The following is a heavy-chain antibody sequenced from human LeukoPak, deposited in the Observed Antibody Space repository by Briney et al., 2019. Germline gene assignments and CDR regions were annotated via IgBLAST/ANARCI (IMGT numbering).Heavy chain of an antibody. Sequence: PSQTLSLTCTVSGGSISSGGYYWTWIRQHPGKGLEWIGYIYYTASTYYNPSLKSRVTISRDTSKNQFSLNLSSVTAADTAVYYCAREAYCGGDCYSNWFDPWGQGTLVTVSS. CDR1: GGSISSGGYY. CDR2: IYYTAST. CDR3: AREAYCGGDCYSNWFDP. J-gene: IGHJ5*02. D-gene: IGHD2-21*02. V-gene: IGHV4-31*03.